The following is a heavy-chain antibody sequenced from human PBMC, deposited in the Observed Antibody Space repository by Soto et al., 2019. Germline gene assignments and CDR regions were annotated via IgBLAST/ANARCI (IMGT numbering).Heavy chain of an antibody. D-gene: IGHD6-25*01. J-gene: IGHJ4*02. Sequence: GPLRLSCVASGFTFNTYWMSWVRQAPGKGLEWVANIKEDGSDKYYVDSVKGRFTISRDNAKNLLYLQMNSLGAGDTAMYYCARFTRGSSGDYWGQGTLVTVSS. CDR1: GFTFNTYW. V-gene: IGHV3-7*01. CDR2: IKEDGSDK. CDR3: ARFTRGSSGDY.